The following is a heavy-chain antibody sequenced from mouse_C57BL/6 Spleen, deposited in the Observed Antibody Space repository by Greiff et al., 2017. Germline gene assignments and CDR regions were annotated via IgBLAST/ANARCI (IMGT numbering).Heavy chain of an antibody. CDR3: AAPLYDGSHWYFDV. V-gene: IGHV1-74*01. J-gene: IGHJ1*03. D-gene: IGHD2-3*01. CDR1: GYTFTSYW. CDR2: IHPSDSDT. Sequence: QVQLKQPGAELVKPGASVKVSCKASGYTFTSYWMHWVKQRPGQGLEWIGRIHPSDSDTNYNQKFKGKATLTVDKSSSTAYMQLSSLTSEDSAVYYCAAPLYDGSHWYFDVWGTGTTVTVSS.